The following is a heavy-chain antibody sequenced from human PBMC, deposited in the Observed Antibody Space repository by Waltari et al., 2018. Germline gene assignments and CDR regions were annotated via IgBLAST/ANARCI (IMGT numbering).Heavy chain of an antibody. J-gene: IGHJ6*02. D-gene: IGHD5-18*01. CDR3: ARDHRDTAMVSYYGMDV. Sequence: EVQLVESGGGLIQPGGSLRLSCAASGFTVSSNYMSWVRQAPGKGLEWVSVIYSGGSTYYADSVKGRFTISRDNSKNTLYLQMNSLRAEDTAVYYCARDHRDTAMVSYYGMDVWGQGTTVTVSS. CDR2: IYSGGST. CDR1: GFTVSSNY. V-gene: IGHV3-53*01.